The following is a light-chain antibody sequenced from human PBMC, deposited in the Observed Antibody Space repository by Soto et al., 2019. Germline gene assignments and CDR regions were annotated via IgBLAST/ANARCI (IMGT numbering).Light chain of an antibody. V-gene: IGKV1-8*01. CDR1: QGISSY. CDR3: QQYYSYPLT. J-gene: IGKJ4*01. Sequence: AIRMTQSPSSLSASTGDRSTITCLASQGISSYLAWYQQKPGKAAKLLIYAAYTLQSGVTSRFRGSGSGTDFTLTISCLQSEDFATYYCQQYYSYPLTFGEGTKVEIK. CDR2: AAY.